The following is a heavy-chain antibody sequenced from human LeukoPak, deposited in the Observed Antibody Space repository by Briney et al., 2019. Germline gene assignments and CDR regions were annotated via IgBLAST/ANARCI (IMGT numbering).Heavy chain of an antibody. D-gene: IGHD5-18*01. CDR3: ARVGTPTLYSYGHFDY. V-gene: IGHV3-23*01. J-gene: IGHJ4*02. CDR1: GFTFSSYA. Sequence: GGSLRLSCAASGFTFSSYAMSWVRQAPGKGLEWVSAISGSGGSTYYADSVKGRFTISRDNSKNTLYLQMNSLRSDDTAVYYCARVGTPTLYSYGHFDYWGQGTLVTVSS. CDR2: ISGSGGST.